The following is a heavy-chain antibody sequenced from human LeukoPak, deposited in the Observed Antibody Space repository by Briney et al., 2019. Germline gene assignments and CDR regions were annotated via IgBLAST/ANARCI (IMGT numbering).Heavy chain of an antibody. J-gene: IGHJ6*03. CDR3: AREGGEYQLPQSPYYYYMDV. Sequence: QPGGSLRLSCAASGFTFSSYWMHWVRQAPGKGLVWVSRINTDGSSTSYADSVKGRFTISRDNAKNTLYLQMNSLRAEDTAVYYCAREGGEYQLPQSPYYYYMDVWGKGTTVTVSS. CDR2: INTDGSST. D-gene: IGHD2-2*01. CDR1: GFTFSSYW. V-gene: IGHV3-74*01.